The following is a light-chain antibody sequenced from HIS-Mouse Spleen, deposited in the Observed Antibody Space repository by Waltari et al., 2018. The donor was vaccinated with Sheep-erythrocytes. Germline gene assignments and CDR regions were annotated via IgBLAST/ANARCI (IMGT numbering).Light chain of an antibody. CDR3: QQYYSTPFT. Sequence: DIVMTQSPDSLAVSLGERATINCKSRQSVLYSSNNKNYLAWYQQKPGQPPKLLIYWASTRASGVPDRFSGSGSGTDFTLTISSLQAEDVAVYYCQQYYSTPFTFGPGTKVDIK. J-gene: IGKJ3*01. V-gene: IGKV4-1*01. CDR2: WAS. CDR1: QSVLYSSNNKNY.